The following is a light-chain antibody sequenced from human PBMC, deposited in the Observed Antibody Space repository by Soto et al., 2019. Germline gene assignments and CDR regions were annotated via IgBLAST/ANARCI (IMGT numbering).Light chain of an antibody. CDR1: ESISSY. CDR3: QQYNSYSRT. Sequence: DIQITHSPSTLSASVGDRVTITCRASESISSYLNWYQQKAGKAPKLLIYAASSLQSGVPSRFSGTGSGKDFTLTISSLQPDDFATYYCQQYNSYSRTFGQGTKVDIK. J-gene: IGKJ1*01. CDR2: AAS. V-gene: IGKV1-39*01.